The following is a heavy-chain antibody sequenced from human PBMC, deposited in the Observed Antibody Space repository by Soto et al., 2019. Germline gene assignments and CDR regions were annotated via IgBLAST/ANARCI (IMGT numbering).Heavy chain of an antibody. CDR3: TMNFDGSDYFPPDFDS. V-gene: IGHV3-73*02. CDR2: IRRRAKNYAP. D-gene: IGHD3-22*01. CDR1: GFTFSGSA. Sequence: EVQLVESGGELVQPGGSLKLSCAASGFTFSGSAMHWVRQASGKGLEWVGHIRRRAKNYAPVYAASVKGRFIISRDDSKNTAYLQMNSLKTDDKVVYYCTMNFDGSDYFPPDFDSWGQGTLVSVSS. J-gene: IGHJ4*02.